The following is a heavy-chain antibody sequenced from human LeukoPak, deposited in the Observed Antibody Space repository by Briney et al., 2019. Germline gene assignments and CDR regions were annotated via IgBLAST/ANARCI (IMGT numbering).Heavy chain of an antibody. CDR1: GFTFSDYY. D-gene: IGHD3-10*01. CDR3: ARDSLVRGVTTPGVDP. V-gene: IGHV3-11*04. J-gene: IGHJ5*02. CDR2: ISSTGGAK. Sequence: PGGSLRLSCAASGFTFSDYYMSWIRQAPGKGLEWVSYISSTGGAKHYADSVKGRFTISRDNAKNSLYLQMNTLRAEDTAVYYCARDSLVRGVTTPGVDPWGQGSLVTVSS.